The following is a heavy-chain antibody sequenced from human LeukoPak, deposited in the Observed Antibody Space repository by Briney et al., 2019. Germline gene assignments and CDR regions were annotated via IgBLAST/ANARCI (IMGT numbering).Heavy chain of an antibody. CDR2: IKPDGSEK. Sequence: GGSLRLSCAASGFTFRNYWMNWVRQAPGKGLEWVANIKPDGSEKRYVDSVKGRFTISRDNAKNSLYLQMNSLRAEDTAVYYYARVVGTDEGADYWGQGTLVTVSS. J-gene: IGHJ4*02. CDR3: ARVVGTDEGADY. CDR1: GFTFRNYW. D-gene: IGHD1-7*01. V-gene: IGHV3-7*04.